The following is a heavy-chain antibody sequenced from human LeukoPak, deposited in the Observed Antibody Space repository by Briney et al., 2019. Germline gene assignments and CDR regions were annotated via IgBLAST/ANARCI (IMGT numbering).Heavy chain of an antibody. CDR2: INPSGGST. CDR1: GYTFTSYY. V-gene: IGHV1-46*01. Sequence: ASVKVSCMASGYTFTSYYMHWVRQAPGQGLEWLGIINPSGGSTSYAQEFQGRVTMSRDTSTSTVYMELSSLRSEDTAVYYCGRDADGSGRPFDYWGQGTLVTVSS. J-gene: IGHJ4*02. D-gene: IGHD3-10*01. CDR3: GRDADGSGRPFDY.